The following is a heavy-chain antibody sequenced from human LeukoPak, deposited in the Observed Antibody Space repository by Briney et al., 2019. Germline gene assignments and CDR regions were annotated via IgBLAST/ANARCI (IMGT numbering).Heavy chain of an antibody. CDR1: GGSFSGYY. CDR2: INHSGST. J-gene: IGHJ5*02. D-gene: IGHD3-22*01. CDR3: ASRWFDYYDSSGSPEGSWFDP. Sequence: SETLSLTCAVYGGSFSGYYWSWIRQPPGKGLEWIGEINHSGSTNYNPSLKSRVTISVDTSKNQFSLKLSSVTAADTAVYYCASRWFDYYDSSGSPEGSWFDPWGQGTLVTVSS. V-gene: IGHV4-34*01.